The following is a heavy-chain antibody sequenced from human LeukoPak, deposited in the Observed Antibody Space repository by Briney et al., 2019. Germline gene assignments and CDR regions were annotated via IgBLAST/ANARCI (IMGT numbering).Heavy chain of an antibody. J-gene: IGHJ5*02. V-gene: IGHV4-38-2*01. D-gene: IGHD6-13*01. CDR1: GGSISSGYY. CDR2: IYHSGST. Sequence: TSETLSLTCAVSGGSISSGYYWGWIRQPPGKGLEWIGSIYHSGSTYYNPSLKSRVTISVDTSKNQFSLKLSSVTAADTAVYYCARVIAEPNWFDPWGQGTLVTVSS. CDR3: ARVIAEPNWFDP.